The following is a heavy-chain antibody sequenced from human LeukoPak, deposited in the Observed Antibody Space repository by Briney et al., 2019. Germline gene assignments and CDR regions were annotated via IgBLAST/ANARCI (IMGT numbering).Heavy chain of an antibody. CDR1: GFTFSSYG. CDR3: ARGSHNDFWSGYPAYYFDY. V-gene: IGHV3-33*01. J-gene: IGHJ4*02. D-gene: IGHD3-3*01. CDR2: IWYDGSNK. Sequence: GRSLRLSCAASGFTFSSYGMHWVRQAPGKGLEWVAVIWYDGSNKYYADSVKGRFTISRDNSKNTLYLQMNSLRAEDTAVYYCARGSHNDFWSGYPAYYFDYWGQGNLVTVSS.